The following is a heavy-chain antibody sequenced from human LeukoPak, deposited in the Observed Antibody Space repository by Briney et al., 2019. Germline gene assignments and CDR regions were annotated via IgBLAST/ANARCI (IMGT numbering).Heavy chain of an antibody. CDR3: ARPTLPQYNSGWFGVSNY. V-gene: IGHV4-39*01. CDR1: GGSISSRSYH. J-gene: IGHJ4*02. D-gene: IGHD6-19*01. Sequence: SETLSLTCTVSGGSISSRSYHWGWIRQPPGKGLEWIGSFYYSGSTYHNPSLKSRVTISVDTSKNQFSLKLSSVTAADTAVYYCARPTLPQYNSGWFGVSNYWGQGTLVTVSS. CDR2: FYYSGST.